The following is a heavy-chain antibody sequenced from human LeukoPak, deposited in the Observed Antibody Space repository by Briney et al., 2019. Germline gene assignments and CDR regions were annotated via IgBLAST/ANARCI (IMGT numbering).Heavy chain of an antibody. J-gene: IGHJ6*04. Sequence: SETLSPTCAVYGGSFSGYYWSWIRHPPGKGLEWIGEINHSGRTNYNPSLKSRVPRSVATSKTQFSLRLGSVTAADTAVYYCARLGYCSSTSCHGGYYYGMDVWGKGTTVTVSS. CDR1: GGSFSGYY. V-gene: IGHV4-34*01. D-gene: IGHD2-2*01. CDR3: ARLGYCSSTSCHGGYYYGMDV. CDR2: INHSGRT.